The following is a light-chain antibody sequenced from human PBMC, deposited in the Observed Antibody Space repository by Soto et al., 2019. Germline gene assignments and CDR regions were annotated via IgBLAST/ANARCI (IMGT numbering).Light chain of an antibody. CDR2: DAS. Sequence: ILFTQSPVSLSLSPGERATLSCRASETIGRSLAWYQQRPRQAPRLLIYDASHRATGIPARFSGSGSGTDFTLTISRLEPEDFAVYYCLQRSDWRTFGRGTKVDI. J-gene: IGKJ1*01. CDR3: LQRSDWRT. V-gene: IGKV3-11*01. CDR1: ETIGRS.